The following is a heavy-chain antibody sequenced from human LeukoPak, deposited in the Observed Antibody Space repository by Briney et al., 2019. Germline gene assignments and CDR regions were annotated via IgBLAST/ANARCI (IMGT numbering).Heavy chain of an antibody. CDR3: ARGAFGSGNTNWFDP. CDR2: INIKGST. J-gene: IGHJ5*02. Sequence: PSETLSLTCSVSGGSIGTYYWSWIQQPAGKGLEWIGRINIKGSTDYDPSLQRRATLSVDTSKNQFSLTLTSVSAADTAVYYYARGAFGSGNTNWFDPWGQGTLVTVSS. CDR1: GGSIGTYY. V-gene: IGHV4-4*07. D-gene: IGHD3-10*01.